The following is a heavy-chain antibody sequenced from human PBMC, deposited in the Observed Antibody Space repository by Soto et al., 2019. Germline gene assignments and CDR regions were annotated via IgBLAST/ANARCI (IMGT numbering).Heavy chain of an antibody. J-gene: IGHJ4*02. V-gene: IGHV6-1*01. D-gene: IGHD6-6*01. CDR1: GDSVSSNSAA. Sequence: QSQTLSLPCAISGDSVSSNSAAWNWIRQSPSRGLEWLGRTYYRSKWYNDYAVSVKSRITINPDTSKNQFSLQLNSVTPEDTAVYYCARGAIAARPSYLRKKESDQKNYFDYWGQGTLVTVSS. CDR2: TYYRSKWYN. CDR3: ARGAIAARPSYLRKKESDQKNYFDY.